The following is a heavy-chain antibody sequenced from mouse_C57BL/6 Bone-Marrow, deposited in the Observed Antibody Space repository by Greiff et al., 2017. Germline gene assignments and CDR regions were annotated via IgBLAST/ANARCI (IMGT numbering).Heavy chain of an antibody. J-gene: IGHJ1*03. CDR1: GFNIKDDY. Sequence: EVQLQQSGAELVRPGASVKLSCTASGFNIKDDYMHWVKQRPEQGLEWIGWIDPEKGDTEYASKFPGKATITADTSSNTAYLQLSSLTSEDTAVYYCTTVEWLRRGYFDVWGTGTTVTVSS. CDR3: TTVEWLRRGYFDV. V-gene: IGHV14-4*01. D-gene: IGHD2-2*01. CDR2: IDPEKGDT.